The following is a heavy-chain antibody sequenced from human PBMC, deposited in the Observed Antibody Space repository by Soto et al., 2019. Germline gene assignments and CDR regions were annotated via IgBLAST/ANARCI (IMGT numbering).Heavy chain of an antibody. CDR2: IWYDGSNK. J-gene: IGHJ6*03. V-gene: IGHV3-33*01. Sequence: PGGSLRLSCAASGFTFSSYGMHWVRQAPGKGLEWVAVIWYDGSNKYYADSVKGRFTISRDNSKNTLYLQMNSLRAEDTAVYYCASAPSLYYYYYMDVWGKGTTVTVSS. CDR1: GFTFSSYG. D-gene: IGHD2-15*01. CDR3: ASAPSLYYYYYMDV.